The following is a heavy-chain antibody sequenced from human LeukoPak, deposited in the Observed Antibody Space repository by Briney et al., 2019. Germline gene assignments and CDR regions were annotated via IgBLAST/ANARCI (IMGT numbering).Heavy chain of an antibody. CDR1: GGSISSYY. V-gene: IGHV4-59*08. D-gene: IGHD6-19*01. Sequence: SETLSLTCTVSGGSISSYYWSWIRQPPGKGLEWIGYIYYSGSTNYNPSLKSRVTISVDTSKNQFSLKLSSVTAADTAVYYCARLDGSGLNDYFDYWGQGTLVTVSS. CDR3: ARLDGSGLNDYFDY. CDR2: IYYSGST. J-gene: IGHJ4*02.